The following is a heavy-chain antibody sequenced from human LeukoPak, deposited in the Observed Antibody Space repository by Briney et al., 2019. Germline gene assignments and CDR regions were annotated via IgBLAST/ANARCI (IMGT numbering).Heavy chain of an antibody. CDR3: ASSEGYSYGDY. V-gene: IGHV3-30-3*01. D-gene: IGHD5-18*01. J-gene: IGHJ4*02. Sequence: GGSLRLSCAASGFTFSSYAMHWVRQAPGKGLEWVAVISYDGSNKYYADSVKGRFTISRDNAKNSLYLQMNSLRAEDTAVYYCASSEGYSYGDYWGQGTLVTVSS. CDR2: ISYDGSNK. CDR1: GFTFSSYA.